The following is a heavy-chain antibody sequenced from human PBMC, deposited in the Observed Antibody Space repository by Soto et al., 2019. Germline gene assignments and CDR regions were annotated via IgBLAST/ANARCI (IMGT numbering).Heavy chain of an antibody. D-gene: IGHD6-25*01. CDR1: GYTLTELS. CDR3: ATPKADHDAFDI. CDR2: FDPEDGET. V-gene: IGHV1-24*01. Sequence: QVQLVQSGAEVKKPGASVKVSCKVSGYTLTELSMHWVRQAPGKGLEWMGGFDPEDGETIYAQKFQGRVTMTEDTSTNTPYMELSSLTLEDTAVYYCATPKADHDAFDIGAKGKMVTVS. J-gene: IGHJ3*02.